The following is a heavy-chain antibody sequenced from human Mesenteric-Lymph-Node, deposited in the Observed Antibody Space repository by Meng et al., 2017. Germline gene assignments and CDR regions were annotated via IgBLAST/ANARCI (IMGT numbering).Heavy chain of an antibody. CDR2: ISSSGSTI. J-gene: IGHJ6*02. CDR3: ARGIDCTNGVCSYYYYYYGMDV. V-gene: IGHV3-48*03. CDR1: GFTFSSYE. D-gene: IGHD2-8*01. Sequence: GESLKISCAASGFTFSSYEMNWVRQAPGKGLEWVSNISSSGSTIYYADSVKDRFTISRDNAKNSLYLQMNSLRAEDTAVYYRARGIDCTNGVCSYYYYYYGMDVWGQGTTVTVSS.